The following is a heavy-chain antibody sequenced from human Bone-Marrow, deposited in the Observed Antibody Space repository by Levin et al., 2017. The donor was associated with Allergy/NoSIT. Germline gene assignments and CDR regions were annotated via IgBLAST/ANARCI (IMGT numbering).Heavy chain of an antibody. CDR1: GYTFTSYG. V-gene: IGHV1-18*01. Sequence: ASVKVSCKASGYTFTSYGISWVRQAPGQGLEWMGWISAYNGNTNYAQKLQGRVTMTTDTSTSTAYMELRSLRSDDTAVYYCARDLGYSSSWYSVWFDPWGQGTLVTVSS. CDR2: ISAYNGNT. D-gene: IGHD6-13*01. J-gene: IGHJ5*02. CDR3: ARDLGYSSSWYSVWFDP.